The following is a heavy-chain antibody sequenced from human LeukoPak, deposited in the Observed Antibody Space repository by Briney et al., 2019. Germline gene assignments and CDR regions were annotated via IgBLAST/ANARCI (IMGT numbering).Heavy chain of an antibody. CDR2: ISSSGSV. J-gene: IGHJ4*02. V-gene: IGHV4-4*09. Sequence: SETLSLTCTVSRGSLSGSIRSYYWSWLRQSPGKGLEWIGYISSSGSVNDNPFLRSRVTISVDTSKNQFFLSLSSVSAADTAVYYCARIPLGYSGAYYFDYWGQGTLVTVSP. CDR1: RGSLSGSIRSYY. D-gene: IGHD5-12*01. CDR3: ARIPLGYSGAYYFDY.